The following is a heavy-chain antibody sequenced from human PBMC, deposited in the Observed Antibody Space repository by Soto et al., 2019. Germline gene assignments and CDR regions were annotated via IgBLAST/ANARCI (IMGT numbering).Heavy chain of an antibody. V-gene: IGHV4-39*01. CDR2: IYYSGST. D-gene: IGHD3-9*01. CDR3: ASNYDILTGYYRDWFDP. J-gene: IGHJ5*02. Sequence: SETLSLTCTVSGGSISCSSYYWGWIRQPPGKGLEWIGSIYYSGSTYYNPSLKSRVTISVDTSKNQFSLKLSSVTAADTAVYYCASNYDILTGYYRDWFDPWGQGTLVTVSS. CDR1: GGSISCSSYY.